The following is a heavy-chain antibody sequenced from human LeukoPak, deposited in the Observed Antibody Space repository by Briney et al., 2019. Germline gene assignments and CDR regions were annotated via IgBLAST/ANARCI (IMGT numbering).Heavy chain of an antibody. D-gene: IGHD5-24*01. Sequence: ASVKVSCKASGYTFTDYYIHWVRQAPGQGLEWMGWINPNSGGTNYAQKFQGRVTMTRDTSISTGYMELSSLRSEDTAVYYCARDNSVRDEAWWLNPWGQGTLVTVSS. V-gene: IGHV1-2*02. CDR1: GYTFTDYY. CDR3: ARDNSVRDEAWWLNP. CDR2: INPNSGGT. J-gene: IGHJ5*02.